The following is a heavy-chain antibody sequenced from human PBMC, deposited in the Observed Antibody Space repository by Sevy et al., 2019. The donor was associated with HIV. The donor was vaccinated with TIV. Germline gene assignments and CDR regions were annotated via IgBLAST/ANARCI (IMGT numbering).Heavy chain of an antibody. CDR3: ARSLNYGDYYYNWFDP. Sequence: SENLSLTCTVSGSSISSYYWSWIRQPPGKGLEWIGYIYYSGSTNYNPSLKSRVTISVDTSKNQFSLKLSSVTAADTAVYYCARSLNYGDYYYNWFDPWGQGTLVTVSS. CDR2: IYYSGST. V-gene: IGHV4-59*01. CDR1: GSSISSYY. J-gene: IGHJ5*02. D-gene: IGHD4-17*01.